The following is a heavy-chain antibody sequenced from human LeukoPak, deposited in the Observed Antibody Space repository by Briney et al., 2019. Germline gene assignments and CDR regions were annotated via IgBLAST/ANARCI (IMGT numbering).Heavy chain of an antibody. V-gene: IGHV3-30*03. CDR1: GFTFTSYG. J-gene: IGHJ5*02. Sequence: TGRSLRLSCAASGFTFTSYGMHWVRQAQGKGLEWVAVISYDGSVQYYAGSVKGRFTISRDNSRSTLYLEMNSLRAEDTAVYYCARGHKFYYDFSNWFDPWGQGTLVTVSS. CDR2: ISYDGSVQ. CDR3: ARGHKFYYDFSNWFDP. D-gene: IGHD3-3*01.